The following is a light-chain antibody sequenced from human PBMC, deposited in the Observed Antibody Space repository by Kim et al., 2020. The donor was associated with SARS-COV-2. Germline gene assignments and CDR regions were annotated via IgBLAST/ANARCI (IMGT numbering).Light chain of an antibody. J-gene: IGLJ3*02. CDR1: RSNIGSNP. CDR2: DDN. V-gene: IGLV1-51*01. CDR3: ATWDSSLSVGV. Sequence: QSVLTLPPSVSAAPGQKVTISCSGSRSNIGSNPVSWYQQFPGTAPKLITYDDNKRPSGIPDRFSGSKSGTSATLGITGLRTGDEADYYCATWDSSLSVGVFGGGTQLTVL.